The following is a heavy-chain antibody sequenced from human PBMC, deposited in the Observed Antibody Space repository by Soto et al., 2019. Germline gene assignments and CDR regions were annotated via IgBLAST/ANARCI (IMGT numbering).Heavy chain of an antibody. D-gene: IGHD2-8*01. Sequence: QVQLVQSGAEVKKPGASVKVSCKASGYTFTSYDINWVRQATGQGLEWMGWMNPNSGNTGYAQKFQGRVTMTRNTSISTAYMELSSLRSEDTAVYYCARGRGDIVLMVYAKYFDYWGPGTLVTVSS. CDR3: ARGRGDIVLMVYAKYFDY. CDR2: MNPNSGNT. V-gene: IGHV1-8*01. J-gene: IGHJ4*02. CDR1: GYTFTSYD.